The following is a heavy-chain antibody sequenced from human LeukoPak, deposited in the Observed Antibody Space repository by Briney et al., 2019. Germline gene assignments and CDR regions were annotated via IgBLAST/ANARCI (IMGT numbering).Heavy chain of an antibody. Sequence: WASVNVSCKASGYSFTSYAMHWVRQALGQRPEWMGWINVDSGNTKYSEKFQDRVTITRDTSTSTVYLELSSLRSDDTAMYYCTTLGIVGPTSDYWGQGTLVTVSS. V-gene: IGHV1-3*01. D-gene: IGHD1-26*01. CDR3: TTLGIVGPTSDY. CDR2: INVDSGNT. CDR1: GYSFTSYA. J-gene: IGHJ4*02.